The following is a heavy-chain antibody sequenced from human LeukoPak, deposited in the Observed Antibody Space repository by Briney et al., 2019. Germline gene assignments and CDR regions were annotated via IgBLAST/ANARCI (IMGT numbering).Heavy chain of an antibody. V-gene: IGHV1-69*10. D-gene: IGHD3-10*01. Sequence: PVKVSCKSSVGTLNIYTINWVRQAPGEGVAWIGPISPAFGIPNYAQRYKDRVTITADKSTSKTYMELSSLRSEDTAVYYCAREFWGTMVRGAAMDVWGQGTTVTVS. J-gene: IGHJ6*02. CDR2: ISPAFGIP. CDR3: AREFWGTMVRGAAMDV. CDR1: VGTLNIYT.